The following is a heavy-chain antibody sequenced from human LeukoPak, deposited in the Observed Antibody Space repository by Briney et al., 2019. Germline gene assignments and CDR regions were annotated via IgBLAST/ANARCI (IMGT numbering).Heavy chain of an antibody. V-gene: IGHV4-38-2*01. Sequence: SETLSLTCAVSGYSISSGYYWGWIRQPPGKGLEWIGSIYHSGSTYYNPSLKSRVTISVDTSKNQFSLKLSSVTAADTAVYYCLITIFGVVPPGGYFDYWGRGTLVTVSS. CDR3: LITIFGVVPPGGYFDY. J-gene: IGHJ4*02. CDR1: GYSISSGYY. CDR2: IYHSGST. D-gene: IGHD3-3*01.